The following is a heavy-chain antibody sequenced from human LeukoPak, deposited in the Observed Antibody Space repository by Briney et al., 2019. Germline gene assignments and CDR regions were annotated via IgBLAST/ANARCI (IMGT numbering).Heavy chain of an antibody. CDR2: INGDGSTT. CDR3: ARDVRIAVAGYNWFDP. Sequence: GGSLRLSCAASGFTLSDYWMHWVRQVPGKGLVWVSYINGDGSTTTYADSVKGRFTISRDNSKNTLYLQMNSLRAEDTAVYYCARDVRIAVAGYNWFDPWGQGTLVTVSS. V-gene: IGHV3-74*01. CDR1: GFTLSDYW. J-gene: IGHJ5*02. D-gene: IGHD6-19*01.